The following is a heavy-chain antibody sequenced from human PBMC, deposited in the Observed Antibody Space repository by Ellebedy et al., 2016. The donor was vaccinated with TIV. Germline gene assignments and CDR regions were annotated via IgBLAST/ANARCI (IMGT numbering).Heavy chain of an antibody. V-gene: IGHV3-23*01. CDR2: IYRGGGTT. J-gene: IGHJ4*02. D-gene: IGHD3-16*01. Sequence: GESLKISCVASGFTFSNYAMAWVRQTPGKGLEWVSGIYRGGGTTYYVDSVKGRFTISRDNSRNTLYLYMNSLRADDTAIYYCARGKSGTFIHHAFDSWGQGTLVTVSS. CDR1: GFTFSNYA. CDR3: ARGKSGTFIHHAFDS.